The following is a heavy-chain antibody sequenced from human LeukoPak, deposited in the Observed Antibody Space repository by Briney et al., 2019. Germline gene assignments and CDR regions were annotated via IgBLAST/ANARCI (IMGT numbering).Heavy chain of an antibody. CDR1: GFTFSNYN. CDR2: ISSTSSYI. J-gene: IGHJ6*02. D-gene: IGHD3-10*01. V-gene: IGHV3-21*06. CDR3: ARALWSGPVYYGMDV. Sequence: GGSLRLSCAASGFTFSNYNFYWVRQAPGKGLEWVSSISSTSSYIYYADSVRGRFTISRDNAKNSLYLQMNSLRAEDTAVYYCARALWSGPVYYGMDVWGQGTTVTVSS.